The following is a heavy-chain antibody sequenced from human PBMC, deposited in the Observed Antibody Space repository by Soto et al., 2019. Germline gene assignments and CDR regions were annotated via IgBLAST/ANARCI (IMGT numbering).Heavy chain of an antibody. D-gene: IGHD2-21*01. CDR1: GFTFSRYS. CDR3: ASEYCTGNSCYSRIFDY. V-gene: IGHV3-21*01. CDR2: ISSTSTYI. Sequence: VGSLRLSCEVSGFTFSRYSMNWVRQAPGKGLEWVASISSTSTYIYYGDFVKGRFSIARDNAKNSLYLQMDSLRDEDTALYYCASEYCTGNSCYSRIFDYWGQGTLVTVPQ. J-gene: IGHJ4*02.